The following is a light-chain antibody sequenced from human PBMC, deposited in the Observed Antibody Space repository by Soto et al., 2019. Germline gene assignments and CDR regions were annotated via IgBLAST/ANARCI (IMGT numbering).Light chain of an antibody. V-gene: IGKV3-20*01. CDR2: GTS. Sequence: EIVLTQSPGTLSLSPGERVTLSGRTSQSISNNHLAWYQKQPGQAPRLLIHGTSNRATGIPDRFSGSGSGTDFTLTFSRLEPEDFAVYYCEYYGSSITFGGGTKVEIK. CDR3: EYYGSSIT. J-gene: IGKJ4*01. CDR1: QSISNNH.